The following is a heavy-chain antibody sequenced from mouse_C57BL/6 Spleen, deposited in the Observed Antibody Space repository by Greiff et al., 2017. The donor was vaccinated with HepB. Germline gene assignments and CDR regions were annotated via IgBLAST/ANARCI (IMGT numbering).Heavy chain of an antibody. J-gene: IGHJ2*01. D-gene: IGHD1-1*01. V-gene: IGHV1-54*01. Sequence: QVQLKESGAELVRPGTSVKVSCKASGYAFTNYLIEWVKQRPGQGLEWIGVINPGSGGTNYNEKFKGKATLTADKSSSTAYMQLSSLTSEDSAVYFCARSGITTVVPHYFDYWGQGTTLTVSS. CDR1: GYAFTNYL. CDR2: INPGSGGT. CDR3: ARSGITTVVPHYFDY.